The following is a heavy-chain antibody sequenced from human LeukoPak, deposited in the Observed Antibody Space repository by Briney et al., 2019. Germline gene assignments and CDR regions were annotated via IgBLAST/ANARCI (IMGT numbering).Heavy chain of an antibody. V-gene: IGHV4-34*01. CDR3: ARSGPYYYYYMDA. J-gene: IGHJ6*03. CDR1: GGSFSGYY. D-gene: IGHD2-8*02. CDR2: INHSGST. Sequence: PSETLSLTCAVYGGSFSGYYWSWIRQPPGKGLEWIGEINHSGSTNYNPSLKSRVTISVDTSKNQFSLKLSSVTAADTAVYYCARSGPYYYYYMDAWGKGTTVTISS.